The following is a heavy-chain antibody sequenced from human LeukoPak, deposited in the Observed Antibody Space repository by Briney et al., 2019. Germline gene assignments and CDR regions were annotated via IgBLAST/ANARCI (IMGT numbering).Heavy chain of an antibody. Sequence: SETLSLTCTVSGGSFSGYHWNWIRQPPGKGLEWIGEIYYGGSANYNPSLKSRVTISLDTSKNQFSLNMRSVTAADTAVYYCASYASGQGGRGYWGQGTLVTVSS. CDR3: ASYASGQGGRGY. D-gene: IGHD6-19*01. V-gene: IGHV4-59*08. J-gene: IGHJ4*02. CDR2: IYYGGSA. CDR1: GGSFSGYH.